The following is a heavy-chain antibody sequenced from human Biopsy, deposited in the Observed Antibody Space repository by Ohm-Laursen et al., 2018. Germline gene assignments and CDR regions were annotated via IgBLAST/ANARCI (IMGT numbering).Heavy chain of an antibody. CDR1: GGSISNNNYY. CDR2: IFSCGST. D-gene: IGHD3-22*01. CDR3: ARDYDTSGYYYVS. J-gene: IGHJ5*02. Sequence: SDTLSLTCPVSGGSISNNNYYWGWLRQPPGKGLVRYGSIFSCGSTHYKPTFKSRVNISVNTSKNHFSLKLNSVTAADTAVYYCARDYDTSGYYYVSWGQGTLVTVSS. V-gene: IGHV4-39*02.